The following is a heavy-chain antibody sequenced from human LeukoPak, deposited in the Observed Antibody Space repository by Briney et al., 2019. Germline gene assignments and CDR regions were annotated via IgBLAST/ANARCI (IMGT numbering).Heavy chain of an antibody. CDR3: AKDNRGYSYGYFDY. J-gene: IGHJ4*02. Sequence: GGSLRLSCAASGFTFDDYAMHWVRQAPGKGLEWVSGISWNSGSIGYADSVKGRFTISRDNAKNSLYLQMNSLRAEDTALYYCAKDNRGYSYGYFDYWGQGTLATVSS. D-gene: IGHD5-18*01. CDR2: ISWNSGSI. CDR1: GFTFDDYA. V-gene: IGHV3-9*01.